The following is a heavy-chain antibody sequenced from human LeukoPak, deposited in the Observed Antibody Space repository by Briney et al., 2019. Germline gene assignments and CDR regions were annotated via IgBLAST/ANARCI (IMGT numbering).Heavy chain of an antibody. CDR1: GGSISSYY. D-gene: IGHD5-18*01. J-gene: IGHJ4*02. V-gene: IGHV4-59*01. CDR2: IYYSGST. Sequence: SGTLSLTCTVSGGSISSYYWSWIRQPPGKGLEWIGYIYYSGSTNYNPSLKSRVTISVDTSKNQFSLKLSSVTAADTAVYYCASGSPGYSYGLDYWGQGTLVTVSS. CDR3: ASGSPGYSYGLDY.